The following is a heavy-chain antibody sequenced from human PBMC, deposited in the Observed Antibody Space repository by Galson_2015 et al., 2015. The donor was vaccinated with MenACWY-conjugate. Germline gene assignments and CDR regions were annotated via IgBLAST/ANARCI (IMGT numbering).Heavy chain of an antibody. J-gene: IGHJ3*02. D-gene: IGHD6-13*01. CDR2: ISSSGGTT. CDR1: GFSFSTYA. Sequence: SLRLSCAASGFSFSTYAMHWVRQAPGKGLEYVSAISSSGGTTYYADSVKGRFTVTRDNSWNTLFLQMSFLRTEDTGVYFCVKDTRQQHGSPAGFYAFDIWGQGTTVTVSS. CDR3: VKDTRQQHGSPAGFYAFDI. V-gene: IGHV3-64D*06.